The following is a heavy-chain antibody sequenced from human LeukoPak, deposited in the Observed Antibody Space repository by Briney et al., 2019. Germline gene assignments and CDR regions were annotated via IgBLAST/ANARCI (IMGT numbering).Heavy chain of an antibody. Sequence: SETLSLTCTVSGGSISSGDYYWSWIRQPPGEGLEWIGYIYYSGSTNYNPSLKSRVTISVDTSKNQFSLKLSSVTAADTAVYYCASSNNYYDSSGYYIPYYYYYYMDVWGKGTTVTVSS. D-gene: IGHD3-22*01. CDR2: IYYSGST. CDR3: ASSNNYYDSSGYYIPYYYYYYMDV. J-gene: IGHJ6*03. V-gene: IGHV4-61*08. CDR1: GGSISSGDYY.